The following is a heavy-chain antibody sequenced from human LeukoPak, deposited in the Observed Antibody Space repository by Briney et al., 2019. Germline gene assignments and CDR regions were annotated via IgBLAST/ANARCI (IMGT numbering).Heavy chain of an antibody. CDR2: ISSSSSYI. CDR1: GFTFSSYS. J-gene: IGHJ4*02. V-gene: IGHV3-21*01. CDR3: ARPASDSSGYSSWY. Sequence: GGSLRLSCAASGFTFSSYSMNWVRQAPGKGLEWVSSISSSSSYIYYADSVKGRFTISRDNAKYSLYLQMNSLRAEDTAVYYCARPASDSSGYSSWYWGQGTLVTVSS. D-gene: IGHD3-22*01.